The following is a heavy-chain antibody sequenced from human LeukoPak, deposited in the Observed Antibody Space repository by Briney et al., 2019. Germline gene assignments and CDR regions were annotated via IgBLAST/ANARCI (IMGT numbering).Heavy chain of an antibody. CDR1: GGTFSSYA. J-gene: IGHJ4*02. Sequence: SVKVSCKASGGTFSSYAISWERQAPGQGLEWMGMIIPIFGTANYAQTFQGRVTITTDESTSTAYMEQSSLRSEDTAVYYCARALDRRGSYAYWGQGTLVTVSS. CDR2: IIPIFGTA. D-gene: IGHD3-16*01. CDR3: ARALDRRGSYAY. V-gene: IGHV1-69*05.